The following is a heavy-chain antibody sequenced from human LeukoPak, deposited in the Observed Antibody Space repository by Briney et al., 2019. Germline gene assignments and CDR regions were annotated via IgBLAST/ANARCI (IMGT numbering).Heavy chain of an antibody. D-gene: IGHD3-22*01. Sequence: SETLSLTCTVSGGSISSYYWSWIRQPAGKGLEWIGRIYTSGSTNYNPSLKSRVTMSVDTSKNQLSLKLSSVTAADTAVYYCATLYYYDSSGNYYFDYWGQGTLVTVSS. CDR1: GGSISSYY. V-gene: IGHV4-4*07. J-gene: IGHJ4*02. CDR3: ATLYYYDSSGNYYFDY. CDR2: IYTSGST.